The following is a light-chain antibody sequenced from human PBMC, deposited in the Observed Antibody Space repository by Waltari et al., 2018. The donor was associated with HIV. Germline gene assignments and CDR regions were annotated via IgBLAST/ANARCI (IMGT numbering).Light chain of an antibody. CDR1: QIINTD. Sequence: DIQLTQTPSSLSASVGDRVTITCRASQIINTDLNWYLQKSGEPPKLLIYSASGLQSGVPSGFSGIGSGTDFALIIDDLQPEHSGTYFCQQSYVAPLTFGGGTTV. J-gene: IGKJ4*01. V-gene: IGKV1-39*01. CDR3: QQSYVAPLT. CDR2: SAS.